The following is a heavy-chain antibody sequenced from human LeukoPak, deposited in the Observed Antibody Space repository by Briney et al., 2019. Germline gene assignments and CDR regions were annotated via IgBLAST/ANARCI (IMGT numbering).Heavy chain of an antibody. D-gene: IGHD1-7*01. CDR2: ISGSGGST. V-gene: IGHV3-23*01. CDR3: TTPRYNWNYDYWFDP. J-gene: IGHJ5*02. CDR1: GFTFGSYA. Sequence: GGSLRLSCAPSGFTFGSYAMSWVRQAPGKGLEWVSAISGSGGSTYYADSVKGRLTISRDNSKNTLYLQMNSLRAEDTAVYYCTTPRYNWNYDYWFDPWGQGTLVTVSS.